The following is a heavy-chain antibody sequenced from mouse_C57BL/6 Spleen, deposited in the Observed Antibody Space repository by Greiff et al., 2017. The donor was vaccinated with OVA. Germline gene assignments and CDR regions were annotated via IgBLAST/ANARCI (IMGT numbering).Heavy chain of an antibody. Sequence: EVQGVESGGGLVQPGGSLKLSCAASGFTFSDYYMYWVRQTPEKRLEWVAYISNGGGSTYYPDTVKGRFTISRDNAKNTLYLQMSRLKSEDTAMYYCARPYSNYWYFDVWGTGTTVTVSS. CDR2: ISNGGGST. D-gene: IGHD2-5*01. J-gene: IGHJ1*03. CDR1: GFTFSDYY. V-gene: IGHV5-12*01. CDR3: ARPYSNYWYFDV.